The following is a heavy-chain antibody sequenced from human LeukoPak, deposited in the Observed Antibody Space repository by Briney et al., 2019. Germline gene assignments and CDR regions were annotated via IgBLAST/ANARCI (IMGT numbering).Heavy chain of an antibody. Sequence: SETLSLTCTVSGGSIGSHHWTWIRQTPGKGLEWIGYVYDIGSTKYNPSLKSRVTISVDTSKNQFSLKLSSVTAADTAVYYCARGAAATYWGQGTLVTVSS. V-gene: IGHV4-59*11. CDR1: GGSIGSHH. CDR2: VYDIGST. CDR3: ARGAAATY. J-gene: IGHJ4*02. D-gene: IGHD6-13*01.